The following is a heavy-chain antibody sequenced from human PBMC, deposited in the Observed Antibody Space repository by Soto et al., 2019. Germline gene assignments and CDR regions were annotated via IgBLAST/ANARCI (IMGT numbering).Heavy chain of an antibody. D-gene: IGHD1-7*01. CDR3: ARGTRTTDV. V-gene: IGHV1-8*01. J-gene: IGHJ6*02. Sequence: QVQLVQSGAEVKKPGASVKVSCKASGYTFTSYDINWVRQATGQGLEWMGWMNPNTGNTGYAQKFRGRVTMTRNTSISTAFMELSSLGSEDTAIYYCARGTRTTDVWGQGTTVTVSS. CDR1: GYTFTSYD. CDR2: MNPNTGNT.